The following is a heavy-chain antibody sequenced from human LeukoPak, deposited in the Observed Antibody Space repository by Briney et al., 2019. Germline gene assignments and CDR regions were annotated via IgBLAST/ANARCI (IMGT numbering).Heavy chain of an antibody. D-gene: IGHD2-15*01. CDR3: ARGYCSGGSCFSNWFDP. CDR2: INPSGGST. J-gene: IGHJ5*02. V-gene: IGHV1-46*01. Sequence: ASVKVSCKASGYTFTSYYMHWVRQAPGRGLEWMGIINPSGGSTSYAQKFQGRVTMTRDMSTSTVYMELSSLRSEDTAVYYCARGYCSGGSCFSNWFDPWGQGTLVTVSS. CDR1: GYTFTSYY.